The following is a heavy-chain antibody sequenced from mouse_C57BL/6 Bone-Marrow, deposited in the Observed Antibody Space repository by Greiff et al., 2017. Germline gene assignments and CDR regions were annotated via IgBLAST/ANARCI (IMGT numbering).Heavy chain of an antibody. CDR2: ISDGGSYT. V-gene: IGHV5-4*03. Sequence: EVKLVESGGGLVKPGGSLKLSCAASGFTFSSYALSWVRQTPEKRLEWVATISDGGSYTYYPANVKGRFAISRENAKNNLYLQMSQLKSEDTAMYYCARVAYGFYAMDYWGQGTSVTVSS. J-gene: IGHJ4*01. CDR3: ARVAYGFYAMDY. CDR1: GFTFSSYA. D-gene: IGHD2-2*01.